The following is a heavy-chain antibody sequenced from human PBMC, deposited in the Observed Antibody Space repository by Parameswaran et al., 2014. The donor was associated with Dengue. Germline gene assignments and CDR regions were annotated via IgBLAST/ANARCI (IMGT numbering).Heavy chain of an antibody. D-gene: IGHD3-22*01. Sequence: VRQAPGKGLEWLSLITDTSSNIFYADSVKGRFTVSRDNARNSLYLQMNSLRAEDTAVYYCARRVSKSNFYDGSGYYRVYYFDYWGQGTLVTVSS. V-gene: IGHV3-48*01. CDR3: ARRVSKSNFYDGSGYYRVYYFDY. J-gene: IGHJ4*02. CDR2: ITDTSSNI.